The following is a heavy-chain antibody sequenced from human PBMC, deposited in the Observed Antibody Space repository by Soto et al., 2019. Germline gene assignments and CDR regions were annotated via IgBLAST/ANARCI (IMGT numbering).Heavy chain of an antibody. CDR1: GGSISSYY. CDR2: IYYSGST. D-gene: IGHD4-17*01. Sequence: SETLSLTCTVSGGSISSYYWSWIRQPPGKGLEWIGYIYYSGSTNYNPSLKSRVTISVDTSKNQFSLKLSSVTAADTAVYYCARDDYGDLYWGQGTLVTVSS. J-gene: IGHJ4*02. CDR3: ARDDYGDLY. V-gene: IGHV4-59*12.